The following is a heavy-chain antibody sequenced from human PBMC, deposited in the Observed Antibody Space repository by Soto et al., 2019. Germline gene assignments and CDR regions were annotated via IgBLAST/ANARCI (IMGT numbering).Heavy chain of an antibody. D-gene: IGHD3-22*01. CDR2: ISYDGSNK. J-gene: IGHJ3*02. CDR3: AKDIGISSGYYFDI. CDR1: GFTFSSYG. V-gene: IGHV3-30*18. Sequence: GGSLRLSCAASGFTFSSYGMHWVRQAPGKGLEWVAVISYDGSNKYYADSVKGRFTISRDNSKNTLYLQMNSLRAEDTALYYCAKDIGISSGYYFDIWGQATMVTVSS.